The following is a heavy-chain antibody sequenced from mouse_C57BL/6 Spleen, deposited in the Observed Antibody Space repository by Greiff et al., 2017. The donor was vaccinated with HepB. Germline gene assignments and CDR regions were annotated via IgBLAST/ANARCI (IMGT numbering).Heavy chain of an antibody. CDR2: ISSGSSTI. D-gene: IGHD2-5*01. CDR3: ARKSYYSNLYYAMDY. J-gene: IGHJ4*01. V-gene: IGHV5-17*01. CDR1: GFTFSDYG. Sequence: EVHLVESGGGLVKPGGSLKLSCAASGFTFSDYGMHWVRQAPEKGLEWVAYISSGSSTIYYADTVKGRFTIPRDNAKNTLFLQMTSLRSEDTAMYYCARKSYYSNLYYAMDYWGQGTSVTVSS.